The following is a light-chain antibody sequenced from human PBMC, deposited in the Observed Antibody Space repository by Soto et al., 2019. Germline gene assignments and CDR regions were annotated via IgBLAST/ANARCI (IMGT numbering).Light chain of an antibody. CDR3: QQYGSSPLT. Sequence: EIVLTQSPATLSLSPGERATLSCRASQSVSSSYLAWYQQKPGQAPRLLIYGASSRATGIPDRFSGSGSGTDFTLTISRLEPEDFAVYYCQQYGSSPLTFGGGTTVDIK. CDR2: GAS. J-gene: IGKJ4*01. CDR1: QSVSSSY. V-gene: IGKV3-20*01.